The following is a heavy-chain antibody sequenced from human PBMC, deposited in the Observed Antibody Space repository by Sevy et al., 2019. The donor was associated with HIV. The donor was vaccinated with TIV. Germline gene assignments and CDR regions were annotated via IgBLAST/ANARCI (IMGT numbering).Heavy chain of an antibody. CDR1: GFIVSSYY. CDR2: LNTRGTT. D-gene: IGHD4-4*01. Sequence: GGSLRLSCAASGFIVSSYYMGWVRLAPVKGLEWVSLLNTRGTTFYADSVKGRFTISRDNSKNTLYLQMNGLRAEDTAMYYCAREATRLTVWGQGTLVTVSS. J-gene: IGHJ4*02. CDR3: AREATRLTV. V-gene: IGHV3-53*01.